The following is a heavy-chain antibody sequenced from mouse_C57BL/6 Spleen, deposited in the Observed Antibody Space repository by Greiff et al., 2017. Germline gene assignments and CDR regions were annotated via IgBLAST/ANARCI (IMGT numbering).Heavy chain of an antibody. J-gene: IGHJ4*01. D-gene: IGHD1-1*01. CDR3: ACYGSSRPYAMDS. V-gene: IGHV1-50*01. CDR1: GYTFTSYW. Sequence: VQLQQPGAELVKPGASVKLSCKASGYTFTSYWMQWVKQRPGQGLEWIGEIDPSDSYTNYNQKFKGKATLTVDTSSSTAYMQLSSLTSEDSAVYYCACYGSSRPYAMDSWGQGTSVTVSS. CDR2: IDPSDSYT.